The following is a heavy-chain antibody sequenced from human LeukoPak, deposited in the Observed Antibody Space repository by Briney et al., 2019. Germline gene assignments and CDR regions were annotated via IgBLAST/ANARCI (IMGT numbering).Heavy chain of an antibody. V-gene: IGHV3-33*01. CDR2: IWYDGSNK. J-gene: IGHJ4*02. Sequence: PGGSLRLSCAASGFTFSSYGMHWVRQAPGKGLEWVAVIWYDGSNKYYADSVKGRFTISRDNSKNTLYLQMNSLRAEDTAVYYCARDMVPGYSGYDLDYWGQGTLVTVSS. D-gene: IGHD5-12*01. CDR1: GFTFSSYG. CDR3: ARDMVPGYSGYDLDY.